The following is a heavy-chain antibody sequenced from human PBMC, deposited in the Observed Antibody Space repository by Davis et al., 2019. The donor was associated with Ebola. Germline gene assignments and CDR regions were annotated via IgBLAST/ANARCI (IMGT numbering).Heavy chain of an antibody. D-gene: IGHD4-11*01. CDR3: ARDADYSNLAYYYYGMDV. CDR2: ISAYNGNT. CDR1: GYTFTSYG. J-gene: IGHJ6*02. Sequence: ASVKVSCKASGYTFTSYGISWVRQAPGQGLEWMGWISAYNGNTNYAQKLQGRVTMTTDTSTSTAYMELRSLRSDDTAVYYCARDADYSNLAYYYYGMDVWGQGTTVAVSS. V-gene: IGHV1-18*01.